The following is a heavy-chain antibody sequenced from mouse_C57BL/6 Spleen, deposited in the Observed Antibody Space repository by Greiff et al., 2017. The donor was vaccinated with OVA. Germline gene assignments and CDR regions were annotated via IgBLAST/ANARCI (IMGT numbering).Heavy chain of an antibody. V-gene: IGHV1-78*01. CDR2: IYPRDGST. Sequence: VKLMESDAELVKPGASVKISCKVSGYTFTDHTIHWMKQRPEQGLEWIGYIYPRDGSTKYNEKFKGKATLTADKSSSSAYMQLNSLTSEDSAVYFCARRGGYGSSNWYFDVWGTGTTVTVSS. J-gene: IGHJ1*03. CDR3: ARRGGYGSSNWYFDV. CDR1: GYTFTDHT. D-gene: IGHD1-1*01.